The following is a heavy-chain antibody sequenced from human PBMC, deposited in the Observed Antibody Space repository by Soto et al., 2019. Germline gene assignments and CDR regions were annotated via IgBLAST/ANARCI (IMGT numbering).Heavy chain of an antibody. CDR2: IIPIFGTA. Sequence: QVQLVQSGAEVKKPGSSVKVSCKASGGTFSSYAISWVRQAPGQALEWMGGIIPIFGTANYAQKFQGRVRITEDESTSAAYMELSSLRSEDTAVYYCVRFHSGLGAFDIWGQGTMVTVSS. J-gene: IGHJ3*02. CDR1: GGTFSSYA. CDR3: VRFHSGLGAFDI. V-gene: IGHV1-69*01. D-gene: IGHD6-25*01.